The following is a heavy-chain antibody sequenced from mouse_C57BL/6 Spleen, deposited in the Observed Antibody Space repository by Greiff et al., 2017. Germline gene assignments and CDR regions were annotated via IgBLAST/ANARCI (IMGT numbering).Heavy chain of an antibody. CDR1: GYTFTSYW. Sequence: VQLQQPGPELVRPGTSVKLSCKASGYTFTSYWMHWVKQRPGQGLEWIGVIDPSDSYTNYNQKFNGKATLTVDTSSSTAYMQLSSLTSEDSEGYNCARDGELGYYFDYGGKGTTLTVSS. D-gene: IGHD1-3*01. J-gene: IGHJ2*01. CDR3: ARDGELGYYFDY. V-gene: IGHV1-59*01. CDR2: IDPSDSYT.